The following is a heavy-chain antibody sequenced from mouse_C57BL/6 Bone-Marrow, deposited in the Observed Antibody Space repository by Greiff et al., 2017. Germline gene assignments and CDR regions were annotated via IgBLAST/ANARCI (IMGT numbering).Heavy chain of an antibody. V-gene: IGHV5-4*03. CDR1: GFTFSSYA. J-gene: IGHJ3*01. D-gene: IGHD2-13*01. CDR2: ISDGGSYT. CDR3: ARALTGDEGFAY. Sequence: EVMLVESGGGLVKPGGSLKLSCAASGFTFSSYAMSWVRQTPEKRLEWVATISDGGSYTYYPDNVKGRFTISRDNAKNNLYLQMSHLKSEDTAMYYCARALTGDEGFAYWGQGTLVTVSA.